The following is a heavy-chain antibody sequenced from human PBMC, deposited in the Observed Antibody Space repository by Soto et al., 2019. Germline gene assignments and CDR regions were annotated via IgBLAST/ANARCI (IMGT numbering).Heavy chain of an antibody. J-gene: IGHJ4*02. Sequence: EVQLLESGGGLVQPGGSLRLSCAASGFTFSSYALSWVRQAPGKGLEWVSGISGSGGSPFYADSVRGRFTISRDNSKNTLFQQMNSLRVEDTAIYYCGQDVAAVPGCRRKGPGGYWGQGTLVTVSS. CDR2: ISGSGGSP. CDR1: GFTFSSYA. CDR3: GQDVAAVPGCRRKGPGGY. D-gene: IGHD2-8*02. V-gene: IGHV3-23*01.